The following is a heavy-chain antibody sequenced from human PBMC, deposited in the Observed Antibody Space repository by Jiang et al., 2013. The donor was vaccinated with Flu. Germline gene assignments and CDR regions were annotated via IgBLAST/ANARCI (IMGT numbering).Heavy chain of an antibody. CDR2: IRYDGSNK. CDR1: GFTFSSYG. Sequence: VESGGGVVQPGGSLRLSCAASGFTFSSYGMHWVRRAPGKGLEWVAFIRYDGSNKYYADSVKGRFTISRDNSKNTLYLQMNSLRAEDTAVYYCAKGRSPYYYYGMDVWGQGTTVTVSS. J-gene: IGHJ6*02. V-gene: IGHV3-30*02. CDR3: AKGRSPYYYYGMDV.